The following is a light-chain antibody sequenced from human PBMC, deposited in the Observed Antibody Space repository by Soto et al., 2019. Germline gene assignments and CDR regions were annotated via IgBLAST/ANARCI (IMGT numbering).Light chain of an antibody. J-gene: IGKJ4*01. Sequence: EIVLTQSPGTLSLSPGERATLSCRSSQSVSSSYLAWYQQKPGQAPRLLLYGASSRATGIPDRFSGSGSGTDFTLTISRLEPEDFAVYYCQQYGRSPLLTFGGGTKVEIK. CDR1: QSVSSSY. CDR3: QQYGRSPLLT. V-gene: IGKV3-20*01. CDR2: GAS.